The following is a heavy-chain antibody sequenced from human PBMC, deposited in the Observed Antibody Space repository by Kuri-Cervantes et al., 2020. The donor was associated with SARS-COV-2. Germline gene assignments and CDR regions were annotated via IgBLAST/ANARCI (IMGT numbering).Heavy chain of an antibody. J-gene: IGHJ4*02. CDR2: IYHSGST. CDR3: ASFIHYDILTGYFY. D-gene: IGHD3-9*01. CDR1: GYSISSGYY. Sequence: GSLRLSCTVSGYSISSGYYWGWIRQPPGKGLEWIGSIYHSGSTYYNPSLKSRVTISVDTSKNQFSLKLSSVTAADTAVYYCASFIHYDILTGYFYWGQGTLVTVSS. V-gene: IGHV4-38-2*02.